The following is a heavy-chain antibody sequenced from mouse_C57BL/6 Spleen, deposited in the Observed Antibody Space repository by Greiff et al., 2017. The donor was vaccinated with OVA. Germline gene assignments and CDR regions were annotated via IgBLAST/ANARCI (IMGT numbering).Heavy chain of an antibody. V-gene: IGHV5-15*01. CDR1: GFTFSDYG. CDR2: ISNLAYSL. Sequence: EVQGVESGGGLVQPGGSLKLSCAASGFTFSDYGMAWVRQAPRKGPEWVAFISNLAYSLYYADTVTGRFTIARENAKNTLYLEMSSLRSEDTAMYYCARLAYYYGSSSWYFDVWGTGTTVTVSS. J-gene: IGHJ1*03. CDR3: ARLAYYYGSSSWYFDV. D-gene: IGHD1-1*01.